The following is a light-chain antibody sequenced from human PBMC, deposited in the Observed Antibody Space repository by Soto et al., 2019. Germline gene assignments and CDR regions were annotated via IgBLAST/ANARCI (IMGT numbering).Light chain of an antibody. CDR3: QQYNSWLWT. CDR2: SVS. V-gene: IGKV3-20*01. CDR1: QSVSNDY. J-gene: IGKJ1*01. Sequence: EIVLTQSPGTLSLSPGERATLSCRASQSVSNDYVAWVQQKPGQTPRLLIYSVSSRATGIPDRFSGSGSGTDFTLIISSLQSEDSAVYYCQQYNSWLWTFGQGTKVDIK.